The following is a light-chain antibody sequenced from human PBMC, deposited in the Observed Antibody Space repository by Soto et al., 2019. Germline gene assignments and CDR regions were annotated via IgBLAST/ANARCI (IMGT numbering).Light chain of an antibody. CDR2: DVS. J-gene: IGLJ2*01. CDR3: SSYTSSSTLMVV. CDR1: SSDVGGYNY. V-gene: IGLV2-14*01. Sequence: QSALTQPASVSGSPGQSITISCTGTSSDVGGYNYVSWYQQHPGKAPKLMIYDVSNRPSGVSNRFSGSKSGNTASLTISELQAEDEADYYCSSYTSSSTLMVVFGGGTKVTVL.